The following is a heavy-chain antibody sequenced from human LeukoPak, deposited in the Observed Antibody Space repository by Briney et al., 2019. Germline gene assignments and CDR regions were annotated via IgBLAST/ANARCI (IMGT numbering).Heavy chain of an antibody. D-gene: IGHD3-10*01. CDR2: IYYSGST. Sequence: SETLSLPCTVSGDSINNYYWSWIRQSPGKGLEWIGYIYYSGSTKYNPSLKSRVTISVDTSKNQFSLKLSSVTAADTAVYYCARHRGSGSPYFDYWGQGTLVTVSS. CDR3: ARHRGSGSPYFDY. J-gene: IGHJ4*02. V-gene: IGHV4-59*08. CDR1: GDSINNYY.